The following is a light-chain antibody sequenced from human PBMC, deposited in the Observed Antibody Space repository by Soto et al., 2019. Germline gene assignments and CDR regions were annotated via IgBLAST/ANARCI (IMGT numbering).Light chain of an antibody. CDR1: QSILYSSNNRNY. J-gene: IGKJ2*01. CDR2: WAS. V-gene: IGKV4-1*01. CDR3: QQLIPMYT. Sequence: DIVMTQFPDSLAASLGERATINCKSSQSILYSSNNRNYLAWYQQKPGQPPKLLIYWASTRESGVPDRFSGSGSGTDFTLTISSLQPEDFATYYCQQLIPMYTFGQGTKLEIK.